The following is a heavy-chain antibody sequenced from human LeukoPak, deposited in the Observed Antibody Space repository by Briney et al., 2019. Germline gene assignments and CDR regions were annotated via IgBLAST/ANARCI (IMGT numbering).Heavy chain of an antibody. CDR2: ISGSGGST. V-gene: IGHV3-23*01. CDR1: GFTFSSYA. CDR3: ARDSSSWPATEAHYFDY. D-gene: IGHD6-13*01. J-gene: IGHJ4*02. Sequence: GGSLRLSCAASGFTFSSYAMSWVRQAPGKGLEWVSAISGSGGSTYYADSVKGRFTISRDNSKNTLYPQMNSLRAEDTAVYYCARDSSSWPATEAHYFDYWGQGTLVTVSS.